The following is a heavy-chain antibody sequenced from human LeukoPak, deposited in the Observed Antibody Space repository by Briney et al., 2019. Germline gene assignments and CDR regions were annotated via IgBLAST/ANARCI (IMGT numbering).Heavy chain of an antibody. J-gene: IGHJ4*02. CDR2: ISGSSGNT. V-gene: IGHV3-23*01. CDR1: GFTFSNYA. Sequence: PGGSLRLSCAASGFTFSNYAMNWVRQAPGKGLEWVSAISGSSGNTYYADSVKGRFTISRDNSKNTLYLQMNSLRAEDTAVYYCAKTSGWYHFDYWGQGTLVTVSS. CDR3: AKTSGWYHFDY. D-gene: IGHD6-19*01.